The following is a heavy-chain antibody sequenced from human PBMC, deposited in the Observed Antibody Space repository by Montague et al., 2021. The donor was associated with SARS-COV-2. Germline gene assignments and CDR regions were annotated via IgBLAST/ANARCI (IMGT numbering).Heavy chain of an antibody. J-gene: IGHJ5*01. V-gene: IGHV4-39*07. D-gene: IGHD3-10*01. CDR3: ARASFYYGSGSHYNNWFDS. CDR2: ISYSGST. CDR1: DDSSSSSIYY. Sequence: SETLSLTCTVSDDSSSSSIYYWGWIRQPPGKGLEWIGTISYSGSTYHNPSLHSRVAISVDTSKKRFSLRLTSVTAADTAVYFCARASFYYGSGSHYNNWFDSWGQGTVVTVSS.